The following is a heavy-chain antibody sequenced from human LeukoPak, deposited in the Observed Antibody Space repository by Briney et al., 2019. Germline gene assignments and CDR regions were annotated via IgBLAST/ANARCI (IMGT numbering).Heavy chain of an antibody. D-gene: IGHD3-10*01. Sequence: GGSLRLSCAASGFTFSSYAMSWVRQAPGKGLEWVSAISGSGGSTYYADSVKGRFTISRDNSKNTLYLQMNSLRAEDTAVYYCAKIMGGDAVGELLYQNAYYYYYYGMDVWGQGTTVTVSS. CDR3: AKIMGGDAVGELLYQNAYYYYYYGMDV. V-gene: IGHV3-23*01. CDR2: ISGSGGST. J-gene: IGHJ6*02. CDR1: GFTFSSYA.